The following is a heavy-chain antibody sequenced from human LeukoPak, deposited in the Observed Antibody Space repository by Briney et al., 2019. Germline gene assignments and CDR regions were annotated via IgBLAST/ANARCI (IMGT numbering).Heavy chain of an antibody. CDR3: ARVPSMCTNGVCFNGPFDY. V-gene: IGHV4-34*01. CDR2: INHSGST. D-gene: IGHD2-8*01. Sequence: SETLSLTCAVYGGSFSGYYWSWIRQPPGKGLEWIGEINHSGSTNYNPSLKSRVTISVDTSKNQFSLKLSSVTAADTAVYYCARVPSMCTNGVCFNGPFDYWGQGTLVPVSS. CDR1: GGSFSGYY. J-gene: IGHJ4*02.